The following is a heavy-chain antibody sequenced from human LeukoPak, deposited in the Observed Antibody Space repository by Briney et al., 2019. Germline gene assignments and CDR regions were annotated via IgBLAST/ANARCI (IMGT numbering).Heavy chain of an antibody. V-gene: IGHV6-1*01. D-gene: IGHD2-15*01. CDR3: ARESQAVVAARHIDY. CDR1: GDSVSSNSAA. Sequence: SQTLSLTCAISGDSVSSNSAAWNWIRQSPSRGLEWLGRTYYRSKWYNDYAVSVKSRISINPDTSKNQFSLKLSSVTAADTAVYYCARESQAVVAARHIDYWGQGTLVTVSS. J-gene: IGHJ4*02. CDR2: TYYRSKWYN.